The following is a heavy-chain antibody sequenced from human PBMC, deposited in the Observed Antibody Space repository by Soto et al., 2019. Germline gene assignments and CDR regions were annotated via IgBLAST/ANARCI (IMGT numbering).Heavy chain of an antibody. CDR2: ISANNGNT. J-gene: IGHJ4*02. Sequence: QVHLVQSGAEVKKPGASVKVSCKGSGYAFTTYGITWVRQAPGQGLEWMGWISANNGNTNYAQKLQGRVTVTRDTSTSTAYRELRSLRSDDTAVYYCARGRDGDYWGQGALVTVSS. CDR3: ARGRDGDY. CDR1: GYAFTTYG. V-gene: IGHV1-18*01. D-gene: IGHD6-6*01.